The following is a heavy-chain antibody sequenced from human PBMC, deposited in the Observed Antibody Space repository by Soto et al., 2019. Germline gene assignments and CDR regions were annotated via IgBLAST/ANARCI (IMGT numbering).Heavy chain of an antibody. Sequence: GGSLRLSCAASGFTFSSYWMSWVRQAPGKGLEWVANIKQDGSEKYYVNSVKGRFTISRDNDKNSLYLQMNSLRAEDTAVYYCARDRWELNDYYFDYWGQGTLVTVSS. J-gene: IGHJ4*02. CDR2: IKQDGSEK. CDR3: ARDRWELNDYYFDY. CDR1: GFTFSSYW. V-gene: IGHV3-7*01. D-gene: IGHD1-26*01.